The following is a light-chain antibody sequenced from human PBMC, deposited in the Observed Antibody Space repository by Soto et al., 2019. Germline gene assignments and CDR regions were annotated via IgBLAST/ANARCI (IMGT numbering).Light chain of an antibody. V-gene: IGKV1-5*03. CDR2: KVY. CDR1: QTISSW. CDR3: NQLRMYPST. J-gene: IGKJ4*01. Sequence: DSQMTQSPSTLSGAVGGRVSITCRASQTISSWLAWYQQKPGKAHKLLIYKVYTLKSGVQSRFSGSGSGTEFTLNIKRLQPDDFATYYCNQLRMYPSTFGGGTKVDIK.